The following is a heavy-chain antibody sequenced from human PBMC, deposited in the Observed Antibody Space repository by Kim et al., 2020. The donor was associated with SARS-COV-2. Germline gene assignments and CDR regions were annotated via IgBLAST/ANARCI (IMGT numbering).Heavy chain of an antibody. CDR3: ACGGLAVAGTFDY. J-gene: IGHJ4*02. CDR2: IYYSEST. V-gene: IGHV4-59*13. CDR1: GGSISSYY. Sequence: SETLSLTCTVSGGSISSYYWSWIRQPPGKGLEWIGYIYYSESTNYNPSLKSRVTISVDTSKNQFSLKLSSVTAADTAVYYCACGGLAVAGTFDYWGQGTLVTVSS. D-gene: IGHD6-19*01.